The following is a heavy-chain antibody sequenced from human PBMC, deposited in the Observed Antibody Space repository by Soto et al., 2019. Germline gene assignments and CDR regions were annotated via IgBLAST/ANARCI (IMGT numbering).Heavy chain of an antibody. CDR1: GGSISSSNW. Sequence: SETLSLTCAVSGGSISSSNWWSWVRQPPGKGLEWIGEIYHSGNTNYNPSLKSRVTMAVDKSRNQFSLKLSSVTAADTAVYYCARHPSDFWFDPWGQGTLVTVSS. J-gene: IGHJ5*02. CDR3: ARHPSDFWFDP. CDR2: IYHSGNT. D-gene: IGHD2-21*02. V-gene: IGHV4-4*02.